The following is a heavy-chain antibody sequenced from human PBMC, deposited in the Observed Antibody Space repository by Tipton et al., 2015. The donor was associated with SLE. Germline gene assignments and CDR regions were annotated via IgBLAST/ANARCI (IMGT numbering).Heavy chain of an antibody. V-gene: IGHV3-9*01. J-gene: IGHJ6*03. CDR1: GFSFDDYA. Sequence: SLRLSCAASGFSFDDYAMHWVRQDPGKGLEWVAGIGWDSAYIAYEDSVEGRFTISRDNAKKSLYLQMDSLRPDDTAFYYCVRVGTPDYYMDVWGKGTRVTVSS. CDR2: IGWDSAYI. D-gene: IGHD7-27*01. CDR3: VRVGTPDYYMDV.